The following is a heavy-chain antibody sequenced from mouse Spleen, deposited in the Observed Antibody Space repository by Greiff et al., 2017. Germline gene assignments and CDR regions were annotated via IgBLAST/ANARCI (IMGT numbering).Heavy chain of an antibody. V-gene: IGHV5-4*01. CDR3: ARDQGVYYYFPDY. CDR1: GFTFSSYA. J-gene: IGHJ2*01. Sequence: EVKLVESGGGLVKPGGSLKLSCAASGFTFSSYAMSWVRQTPEKRLEWVATISDGGSYTYYPDNVKGRFTISRDNAKNNLYLQMSHLKSEDTAMYYCARDQGVYYYFPDYWGQGTTLTVSS. D-gene: IGHD1-1*01. CDR2: ISDGGSYT.